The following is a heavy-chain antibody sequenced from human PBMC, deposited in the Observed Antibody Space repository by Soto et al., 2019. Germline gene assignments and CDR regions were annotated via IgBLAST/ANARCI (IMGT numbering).Heavy chain of an antibody. Sequence: SETLSLTCTVSGGSISSGGYYWSWIRQPPGKGLEWIGYMYYSGSTSYNPSLNSRVTLSVDTSKNQFFLKLSFVTAADTAVYYCARHRALNWFDPWGQGTLVTVSS. J-gene: IGHJ5*02. CDR2: MYYSGST. CDR1: GGSISSGGYY. V-gene: IGHV4-61*08. CDR3: ARHRALNWFDP.